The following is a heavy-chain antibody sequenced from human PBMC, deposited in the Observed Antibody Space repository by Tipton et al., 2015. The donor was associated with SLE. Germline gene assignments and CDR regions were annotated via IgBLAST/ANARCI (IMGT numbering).Heavy chain of an antibody. CDR1: GGSFSGYY. Sequence: TLSLTCAVYGGSFSGYYWSWIRQPPGKGLEWIGEINHSGSTNYNPSLKSRVTISVDTSKNQFSLNLTSVTAADTAVYYCARDRGFAVTGTDLFFQYWGQGSLVTVSS. J-gene: IGHJ1*01. D-gene: IGHD6-19*01. V-gene: IGHV4-34*01. CDR3: ARDRGFAVTGTDLFFQY. CDR2: INHSGST.